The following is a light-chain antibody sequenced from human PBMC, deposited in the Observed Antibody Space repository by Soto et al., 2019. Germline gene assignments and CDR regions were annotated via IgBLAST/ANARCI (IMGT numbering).Light chain of an antibody. V-gene: IGKV3-15*01. CDR3: QQYNNWPLT. CDR2: GTS. J-gene: IGKJ4*01. CDR1: QSVSSN. Sequence: EIVMTQSPATLSVSPGERATLSCRASQSVSSNLAWYQQKPGQAPRLLIYGTSTRATGFPARLSGSGSGTEFTLTIGSLQSEDFAVYYCQQYNNWPLTFGGGTKVEIK.